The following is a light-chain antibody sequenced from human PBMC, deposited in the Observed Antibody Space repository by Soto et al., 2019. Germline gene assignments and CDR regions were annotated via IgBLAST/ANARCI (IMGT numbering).Light chain of an antibody. CDR1: SSDVGGYNY. Sequence: QSALTQPASVSGSPGQSITISCTGTSSDVGGYNYVSWYQQRPGKAPILMIYDVSYRPSGISNRFSGSKSGNTAFLTISGLQAEDEADYYCSSYTSTSVVFGGGTKLTVL. J-gene: IGLJ2*01. CDR3: SSYTSTSVV. V-gene: IGLV2-14*01. CDR2: DVS.